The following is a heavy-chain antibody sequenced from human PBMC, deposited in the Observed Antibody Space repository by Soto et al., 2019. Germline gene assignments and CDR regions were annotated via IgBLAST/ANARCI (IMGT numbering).Heavy chain of an antibody. J-gene: IGHJ6*02. CDR2: IYHSGST. V-gene: IGHV4-38-2*01. Sequence: SETLSLTCAVSGYSISSGYYWGWIRQPPGKGLEWIGSIYHSGSTYYNPSLKGRVTISVDTSKNQFSLKLSSVTAADTAVYYCARPRRGDYYYGMDVWGQGTTVTVSS. CDR1: GYSISSGYY. CDR3: ARPRRGDYYYGMDV. D-gene: IGHD3-10*01.